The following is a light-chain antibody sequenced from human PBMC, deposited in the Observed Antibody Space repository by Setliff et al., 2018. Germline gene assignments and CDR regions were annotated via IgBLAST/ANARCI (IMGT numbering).Light chain of an antibody. CDR2: DVT. V-gene: IGLV2-14*01. CDR3: STYRSSVSLVWV. CDR1: SSDVGGYNY. J-gene: IGLJ3*02. Sequence: QSALAQPPSASGSPGQSVTISCTGTSSDVGGYNYVSWYQQHPGKVPKLMIYDVTKRPSGVSNRFSGSKSGSTASLIISDLQTEDEAEYYCSTYRSSVSLVWVFGGGTKVTVL.